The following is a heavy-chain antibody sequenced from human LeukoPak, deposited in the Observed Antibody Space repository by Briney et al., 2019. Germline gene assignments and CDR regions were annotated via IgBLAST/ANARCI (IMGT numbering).Heavy chain of an antibody. Sequence: GGSLRLSCAASGFTFSSYGMHWVRQAPGKGLDWVAVIWYNGSKRDYADSVRGRFTISRDNSKNTLYLQMNSLRAEDTAVYYCAKDWAHHSGSHFDNWGQGTLVTVSS. J-gene: IGHJ4*02. D-gene: IGHD1-26*01. CDR2: IWYNGSKR. CDR1: GFTFSSYG. CDR3: AKDWAHHSGSHFDN. V-gene: IGHV3-33*06.